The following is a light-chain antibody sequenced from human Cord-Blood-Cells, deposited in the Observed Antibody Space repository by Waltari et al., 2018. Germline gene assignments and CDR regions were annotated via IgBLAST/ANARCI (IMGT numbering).Light chain of an antibody. CDR2: DVS. Sequence: QSALTQPDSVTGSPGQSITISCTGTRSAGCGYTYVFWYQQHHGKAPKLLIYDVSNRPSGVSNRFSGSKSGNTASLTISGLQAEDEADYYCSSYTSSSTVVFGGGTKLTVL. CDR3: SSYTSSSTVV. J-gene: IGLJ2*01. CDR1: RSAGCGYTY. V-gene: IGLV2-14*01.